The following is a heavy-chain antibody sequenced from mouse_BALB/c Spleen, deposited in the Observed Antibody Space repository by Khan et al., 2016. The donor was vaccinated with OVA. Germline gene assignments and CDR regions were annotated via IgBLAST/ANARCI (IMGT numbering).Heavy chain of an antibody. D-gene: IGHD1-2*01. CDR3: VRSGYGSVAY. J-gene: IGHJ3*01. CDR2: IFPNNGDS. V-gene: IGHV1S29*02. Sequence: VQLQQSGPELVKPGASVKISCKASGYTFTDYNMDWVKQSHGKSLEWIGYIFPNNGDSGYNQKFKTKATLTVDYSSSPAYMDLRSLTSEDSAVYYCVRSGYGSVAYWGQGTLVTVSA. CDR1: GYTFTDYN.